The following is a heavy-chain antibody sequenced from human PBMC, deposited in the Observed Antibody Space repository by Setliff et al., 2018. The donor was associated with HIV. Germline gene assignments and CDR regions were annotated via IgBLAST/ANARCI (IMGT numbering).Heavy chain of an antibody. CDR2: ISDSGGDS. Sequence: GGSLRLSCAVAASGFTFRNYAMTWVRQAPGKGLEWVSGISDSGGDSYYADSVKGRFTISRDNSKNTLYLQMNSLRGDDTAVYYCATIWMRGAYFDSWGQGTLVTVSS. D-gene: IGHD3-3*01. J-gene: IGHJ4*02. V-gene: IGHV3-23*01. CDR1: GFTFRNYA. CDR3: ATIWMRGAYFDS.